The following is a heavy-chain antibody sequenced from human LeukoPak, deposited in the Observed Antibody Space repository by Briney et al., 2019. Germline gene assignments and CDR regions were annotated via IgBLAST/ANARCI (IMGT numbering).Heavy chain of an antibody. CDR3: VRDSLLWFGEIDY. V-gene: IGHV3-21*01. Sequence: GGSLRLSCAASGFTFSNYNMNWVRQAPGKGLEWVSSISSSSGSIYYADLVKGRFTVSRDNAKNSLYLQINNLRDDDTAVYYCVRDSLLWFGEIDYWGQGTLVSVSS. J-gene: IGHJ4*02. D-gene: IGHD3-10*01. CDR1: GFTFSNYN. CDR2: ISSSSGSI.